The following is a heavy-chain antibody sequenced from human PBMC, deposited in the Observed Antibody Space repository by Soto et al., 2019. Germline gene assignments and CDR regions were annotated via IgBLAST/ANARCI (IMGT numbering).Heavy chain of an antibody. Sequence: QVHLVESGGGVVQPGKSLRLSCVASGFTFSRYGMHWVRQAPGEGLEWMAVIVNDGSSRYYADSVKGRFTISRDNSKNTLYLEINSLGVEDTAMYYCARDDDYEANGLDYWGQGTLVTGSS. CDR3: ARDDDYEANGLDY. CDR2: IVNDGSSR. J-gene: IGHJ4*02. CDR1: GFTFSRYG. D-gene: IGHD4-17*01. V-gene: IGHV3-33*01.